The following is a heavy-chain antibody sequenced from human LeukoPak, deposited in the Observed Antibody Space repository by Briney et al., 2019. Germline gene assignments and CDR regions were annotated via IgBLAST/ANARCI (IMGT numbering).Heavy chain of an antibody. CDR1: GGTFSSYA. J-gene: IGHJ5*02. CDR3: ARDEYCSSTSCYNWFDP. V-gene: IGHV1-69*13. D-gene: IGHD2-2*01. CDR2: IIPIFGTA. Sequence: GASVKVSCKASGGTFSSYAISWVRQAPGQGLEWMGGIIPIFGTANYAQKFQGRVTITADESTSTAYMELSSLRSEDTAVYYCARDEYCSSTSCYNWFDPWGQGTLVTVSS.